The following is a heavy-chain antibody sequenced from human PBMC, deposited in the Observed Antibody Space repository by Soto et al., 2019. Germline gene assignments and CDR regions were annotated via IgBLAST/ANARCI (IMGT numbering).Heavy chain of an antibody. CDR2: ISAYYGTT. CDR3: TRELVLGGVIANAY. Sequence: ASVKVSCKASDDTFVTYGITWVRQAPGQGLEWMGWISAYYGTTDYAQKFQGRVTVTRDTSTGTAFMELRSLRSDDTAVYYCTRELVLGGVIANAYWGQGNLVTVSS. J-gene: IGHJ4*02. CDR1: DDTFVTYG. D-gene: IGHD3-16*02. V-gene: IGHV1-18*04.